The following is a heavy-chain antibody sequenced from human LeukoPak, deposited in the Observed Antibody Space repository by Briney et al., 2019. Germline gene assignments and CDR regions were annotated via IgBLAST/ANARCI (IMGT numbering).Heavy chain of an antibody. D-gene: IGHD6-13*01. CDR1: GYSISSGYY. CDR2: IYSSGTT. CDR3: ARWVSTAGARHFDY. V-gene: IGHV4-38-2*02. J-gene: IGHJ4*02. Sequence: TSSETLSLTCTVSGYSISSGYYWTWIRQPPGKGLEWIGYIYSSGTTNYNPSLKSRVTISVDTSKNQFSLKLSSVTAADTAVYYCARWVSTAGARHFDYWGQGTLVTVSS.